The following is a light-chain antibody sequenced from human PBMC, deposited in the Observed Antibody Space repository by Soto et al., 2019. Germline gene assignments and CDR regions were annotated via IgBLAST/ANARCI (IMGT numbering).Light chain of an antibody. CDR2: AAS. CDR1: QSISSY. J-gene: IGKJ2*01. V-gene: IGKV1-39*01. Sequence: DIQMTQSPSSLSASVGDRVTITCRASQSISSYLNWYQQKPGKAPKLLIYAASSLQSGVPSRFSGSGSGTDFTLTISSLQPEDFATYYCQQSHSTPLFGQGTKLEIK. CDR3: QQSHSTPL.